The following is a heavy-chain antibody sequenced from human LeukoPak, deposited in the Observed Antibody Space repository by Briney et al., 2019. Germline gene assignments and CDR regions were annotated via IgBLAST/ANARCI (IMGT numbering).Heavy chain of an antibody. CDR1: GFTFSSYA. V-gene: IGHV3-23*01. Sequence: PGGSLRLSCAASGFTFSSYAMSWVRQAPGKGREWVSFISGSGDSTYYADSVKGRFTISRDNSKNTLYLQMNSLRGEDTAVYYCAKEGSYSGSRFDYWGQGTLVTVSS. J-gene: IGHJ4*02. CDR3: AKEGSYSGSRFDY. D-gene: IGHD1-26*01. CDR2: ISGSGDST.